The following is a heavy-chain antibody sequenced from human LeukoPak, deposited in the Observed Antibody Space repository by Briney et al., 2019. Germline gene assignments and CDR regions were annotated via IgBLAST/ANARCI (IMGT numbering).Heavy chain of an antibody. CDR2: IYYSGST. CDR3: ARHGGYNQDV. Sequence: SETLSLTCSVSGGSISSYYWSWIRQPPGKGLEWIGYIYYSGSTNYNPSLKSRVTISVDTSKNQFSLKLSSVTAADTAVYYCARHGGYNQDVWGQGTTVTVSS. D-gene: IGHD5-12*01. J-gene: IGHJ6*02. CDR1: GGSISSYY. V-gene: IGHV4-59*01.